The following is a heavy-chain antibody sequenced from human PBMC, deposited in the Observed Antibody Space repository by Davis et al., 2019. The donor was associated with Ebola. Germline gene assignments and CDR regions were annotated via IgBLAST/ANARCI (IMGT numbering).Heavy chain of an antibody. CDR1: GFTFGDYA. D-gene: IGHD6-13*01. CDR2: IRSKAYGGTT. CDR3: TSLAAAGRPRDY. V-gene: IGHV3-49*04. Sequence: GESLKISCTASGFTFGDYAMSWVRQAPGKGLEWVGFIRSKAYGGTTEYAASVKGRFTISRDDSKSIAYLQMNSLKTEDTAVYYCTSLAAAGRPRDYWGQGTLVTVSS. J-gene: IGHJ4*02.